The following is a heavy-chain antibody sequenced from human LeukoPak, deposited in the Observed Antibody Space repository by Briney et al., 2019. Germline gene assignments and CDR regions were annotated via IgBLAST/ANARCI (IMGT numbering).Heavy chain of an antibody. Sequence: GGSLRLSCAASGFTFSNYAMSWVRQAPGKGLEWVSTINDRGIATYYADSVKGRFTISRDNSKNTVYLQMDSLRAEDTAVYYCARDRADGYNYGDYFDNWGQGTLVTVSS. CDR1: GFTFSNYA. CDR3: ARDRADGYNYGDYFDN. CDR2: INDRGIAT. J-gene: IGHJ4*02. V-gene: IGHV3-23*01. D-gene: IGHD5-18*01.